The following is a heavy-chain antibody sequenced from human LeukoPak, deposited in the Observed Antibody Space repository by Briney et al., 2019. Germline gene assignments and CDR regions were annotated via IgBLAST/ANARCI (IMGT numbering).Heavy chain of an antibody. V-gene: IGHV3-23*01. J-gene: IGHJ4*02. D-gene: IGHD4-17*01. Sequence: GGSLRLSCAASGFTFSSYAMSWVRQAPGKRLEWVSAISGSGGSTYYADSVKGRFTISRDNAKSSASLQMNSLRVDDTAVYYCARAYTNGDYLDYWGQGTLVTVSS. CDR2: ISGSGGST. CDR1: GFTFSSYA. CDR3: ARAYTNGDYLDY.